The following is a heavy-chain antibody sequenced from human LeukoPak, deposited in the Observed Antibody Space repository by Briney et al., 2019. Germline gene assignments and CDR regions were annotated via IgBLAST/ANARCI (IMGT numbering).Heavy chain of an antibody. CDR1: GFTFSSYS. V-gene: IGHV3-21*01. J-gene: IGHJ4*02. D-gene: IGHD4-4*01. CDR3: ARDLEEPTGY. CDR2: ISSSSSYI. Sequence: GGSLRLSCAASGFTFSSYSMNWVRQAPGKGLEWVSSISSSSSYINYADSVKGRFTISRDNAKNSLYLQMNSLRAEDTAVYYCARDLEEPTGYWGQGTLVTVSS.